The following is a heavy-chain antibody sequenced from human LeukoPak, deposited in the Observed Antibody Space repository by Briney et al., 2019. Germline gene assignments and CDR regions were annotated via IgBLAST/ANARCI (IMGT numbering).Heavy chain of an antibody. J-gene: IGHJ6*02. D-gene: IGHD2-2*01. CDR2: ISGDGGST. CDR3: AKVDCSSTSCLGDYYYYYGMDV. Sequence: GGSLGLSCAASGFTFDDYAMHWVRQAPGKGLEWVSLISGDGGSTYYADSVKGRFTISRDNSKNSLYLQMNSLRTEDTALYYCAKVDCSSTSCLGDYYYYYGMDVWGQGTTVTVSS. CDR1: GFTFDDYA. V-gene: IGHV3-43*02.